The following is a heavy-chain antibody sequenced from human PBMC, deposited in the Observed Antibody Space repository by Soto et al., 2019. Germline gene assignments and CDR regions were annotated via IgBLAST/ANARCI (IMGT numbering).Heavy chain of an antibody. J-gene: IGHJ4*02. CDR2: IYYSGST. D-gene: IGHD3-10*01. Sequence: SETLSLTCTVSGGSISSSSYYWGWIRQPPGKGLEGIGSIYYSGSTYYNPSLKSRVTISVNTSKNQFSLKLSSVTAADTAVYYCARHPYYYGSVSYYPIIYYFDYWGQGTLVTVSS. CDR3: ARHPYYYGSVSYYPIIYYFDY. CDR1: GGSISSSSYY. V-gene: IGHV4-39*01.